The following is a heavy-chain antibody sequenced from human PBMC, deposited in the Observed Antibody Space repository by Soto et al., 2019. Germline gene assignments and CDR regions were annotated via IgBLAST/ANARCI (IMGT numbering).Heavy chain of an antibody. CDR3: ARGSSIAGLYYGMDV. CDR2: IYYSGST. V-gene: IGHV4-61*01. D-gene: IGHD6-6*01. CDR1: GGSVSSGNYY. J-gene: IGHJ6*02. Sequence: SETLSLTCTISGGSVSSGNYYWSWIRQPPGKGMEWIGYIYYSGSTNYKPSLKSRVTISVDTSKNQFSLKLSSVTAADTAVYYCARGSSIAGLYYGMDVWGQGTTVTVSS.